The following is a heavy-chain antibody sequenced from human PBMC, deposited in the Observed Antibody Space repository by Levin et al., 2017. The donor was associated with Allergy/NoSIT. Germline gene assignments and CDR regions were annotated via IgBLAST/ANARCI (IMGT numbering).Heavy chain of an antibody. CDR1: GYTFTSYY. J-gene: IGHJ6*02. Sequence: ASVKVSCKASGYTFTSYYMHWVRQAPGQGLEWMGIINPSGGSTSYAQKFQGRVTMTRDTSTSTVYMELSSLRSEDTAVYYCARELGSSLYHYYGMDVWGQGTTVTVSS. CDR2: INPSGGST. D-gene: IGHD6-6*01. V-gene: IGHV1-46*01. CDR3: ARELGSSLYHYYGMDV.